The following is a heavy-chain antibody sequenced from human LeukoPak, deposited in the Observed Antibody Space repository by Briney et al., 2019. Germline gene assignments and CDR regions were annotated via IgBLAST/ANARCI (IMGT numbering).Heavy chain of an antibody. CDR1: GFTFSSYG. D-gene: IGHD3-16*02. CDR2: IWYDGSNK. CDR3: ARGGYTSASALDY. V-gene: IGHV3-33*01. J-gene: IGHJ4*02. Sequence: GRSLLLSCGASGFTFSSYGMHWVRPAPGKGLEWVAIIWYDGSNKYYTDSVKGRFTISRDNSKNTVYLQMNSLRAEDTAVYYCARGGYTSASALDYWGQGTLVTVSS.